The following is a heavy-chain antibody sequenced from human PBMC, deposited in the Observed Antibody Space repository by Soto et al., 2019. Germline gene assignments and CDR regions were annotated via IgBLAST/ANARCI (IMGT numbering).Heavy chain of an antibody. CDR2: ISGSCGST. CDR3: AKDQPFALAAAGLKIDY. D-gene: IGHD6-13*01. V-gene: IGHV3-23*01. J-gene: IGHJ4*02. Sequence: PGGSLRLSCAASGFTFSSYAMSWVRQAPGKGLEWVSAISGSCGSTYYADSVKGRFTISRDNSKNTLYLQMNSLRAEDTAVYYCAKDQPFALAAAGLKIDYWGQGTLVTVSS. CDR1: GFTFSSYA.